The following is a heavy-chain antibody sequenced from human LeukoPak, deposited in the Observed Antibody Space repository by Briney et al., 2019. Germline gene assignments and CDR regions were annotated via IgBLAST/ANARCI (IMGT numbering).Heavy chain of an antibody. CDR2: MNPNSGNT. D-gene: IGHD3-3*01. CDR3: ARGDTGVAFYYYYYMDV. J-gene: IGHJ6*03. V-gene: IGHV1-8*03. CDR1: GYTFTSYD. Sequence: ASVKVSCKASGYTFTSYDINWVRQATGQGLEWMGWMNPNSGNTGYAQKFQGRVTITRNTSISTAYMELSSLRSEDTAVYYCARGDTGVAFYYYYYMDVWGKGTTVTVSS.